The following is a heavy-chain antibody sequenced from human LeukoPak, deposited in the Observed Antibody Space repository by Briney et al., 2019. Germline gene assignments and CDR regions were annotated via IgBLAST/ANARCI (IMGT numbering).Heavy chain of an antibody. CDR2: INPSGGST. V-gene: IGHV1-46*01. CDR3: ARAIAAQGGYYYYMDV. CDR1: GYTFTSYY. D-gene: IGHD6-6*01. J-gene: IGHJ6*03. Sequence: ASVKVSCKASGYTFTSYYMHWVRQAPGQGLEWMGIINPSGGSTSYAQKFQGRVTMTRDTSTSTAYMELSRLRSDDTAVYYCARAIAAQGGYYYYMDVWGKGTTVTVSS.